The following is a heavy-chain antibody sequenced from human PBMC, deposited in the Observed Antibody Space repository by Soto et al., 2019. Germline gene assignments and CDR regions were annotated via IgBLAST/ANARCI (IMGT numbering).Heavy chain of an antibody. CDR3: ARTYSPFDY. CDR2: ISADNGNT. V-gene: IGHV1-18*01. D-gene: IGHD6-13*01. Sequence: QVQLVQSGAEVKKPGASVKVSCKASGYTFTSYGISWVRQALGQGLEWMGWISADNGNTNYAQKHQGRVTMTTDTSTNTAYMELRNLRSYDTAVYYCARTYSPFDYWGQGTLVTVSS. J-gene: IGHJ4*02. CDR1: GYTFTSYG.